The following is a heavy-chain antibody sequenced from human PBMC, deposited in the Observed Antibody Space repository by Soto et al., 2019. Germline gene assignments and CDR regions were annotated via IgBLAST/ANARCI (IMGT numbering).Heavy chain of an antibody. V-gene: IGHV1-46*01. Sequence: GASVKVSCKASGYSITRDYMHWVRQAPGQGLEWVGIMNPSDGSTSYAQKFQGRVTMTRDTSTSTVYMELSSLTSEDTAVYYCARDQARTFTFDYWGQGTQVTVSS. J-gene: IGHJ4*02. D-gene: IGHD3-16*01. CDR3: ARDQARTFTFDY. CDR2: MNPSDGST. CDR1: GYSITRDY.